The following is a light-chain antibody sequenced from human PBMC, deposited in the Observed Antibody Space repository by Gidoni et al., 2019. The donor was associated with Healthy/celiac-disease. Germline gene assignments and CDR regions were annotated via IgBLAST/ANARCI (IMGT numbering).Light chain of an antibody. CDR2: RDS. Sequence: SYELTQPLSVSVALGQTARITCGGNNIGSKNVHWYQQKPGQAPVLVIYRDSNRPSGIPERFSGSNSGNTATLTISRDQAGDEADYYCQVWDSSTFVVFGGGTKLTVL. CDR1: NIGSKN. V-gene: IGLV3-9*01. CDR3: QVWDSSTFVV. J-gene: IGLJ2*01.